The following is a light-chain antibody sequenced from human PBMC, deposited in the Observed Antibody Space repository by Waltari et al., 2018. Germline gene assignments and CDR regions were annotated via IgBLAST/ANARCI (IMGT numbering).Light chain of an antibody. V-gene: IGKV1-5*03. CDR2: KAS. CDR3: QQYNTYSS. CDR1: QSISNY. Sequence: DIQMTPFPSTLPASVGDTITITCRASQSISNYLAWYQQKPGKAPKLLIDKASSSGSGVPSSFSSSGAGKEFPLTISSLQPDDFATYYCQQYNTYSSFGQGTKLEIK. J-gene: IGKJ2*03.